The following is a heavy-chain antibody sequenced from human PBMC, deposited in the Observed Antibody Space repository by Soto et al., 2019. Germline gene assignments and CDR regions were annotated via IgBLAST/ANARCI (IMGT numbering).Heavy chain of an antibody. CDR2: IRGSGSYT. Sequence: QVQLVESGGGLVKPGGSLRLSCAASGFTFSDYYMTWIRQAPGKGLEWVSYIRGSGSYTNYADSVKGRFTISRDNTNNSLYLQVNSLRAEDTAVYYCARGYHYYDSSGYFWGQGTLVTVSS. CDR3: ARGYHYYDSSGYF. V-gene: IGHV3-11*05. D-gene: IGHD3-22*01. CDR1: GFTFSDYY. J-gene: IGHJ4*02.